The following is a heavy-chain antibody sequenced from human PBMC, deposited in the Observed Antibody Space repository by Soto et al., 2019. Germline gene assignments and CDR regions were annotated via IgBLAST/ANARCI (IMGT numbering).Heavy chain of an antibody. Sequence: TSETLSLTCTVSGGSISSGGYSWSWIRQPPGKGLEWIGYIYHSGSTYYNPSLKSRVTISVDRSKNQFSLKLSSVTAADTAVYYCARRYGDCFDYSGQGTLVTVSS. D-gene: IGHD4-17*01. J-gene: IGHJ4*02. CDR1: GGSISSGGYS. CDR3: ARRYGDCFDY. V-gene: IGHV4-30-2*01. CDR2: IYHSGST.